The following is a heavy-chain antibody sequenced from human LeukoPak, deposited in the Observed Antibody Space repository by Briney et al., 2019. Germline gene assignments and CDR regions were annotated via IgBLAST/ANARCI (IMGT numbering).Heavy chain of an antibody. Sequence: SVKVSCKASGGTFSSYAISWVRQAPGQGLEWMGGIIPIFGTANYAQKFQGRVTITTDESTSTAYMELSSLRSEDTAVYYCASGPGIAAAGLQWFDPWGQGTLFTVSS. CDR1: GGTFSSYA. V-gene: IGHV1-69*05. J-gene: IGHJ5*02. D-gene: IGHD6-13*01. CDR3: ASGPGIAAAGLQWFDP. CDR2: IIPIFGTA.